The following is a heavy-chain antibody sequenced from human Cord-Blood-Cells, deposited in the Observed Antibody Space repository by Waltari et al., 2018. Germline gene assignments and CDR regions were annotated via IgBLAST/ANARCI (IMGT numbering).Heavy chain of an antibody. V-gene: IGHV1-2*04. Sequence: QVQLVQSGAEVKKPGASVKVSCKASGYTFTGYYMHWVRQAPGQGLEWMGWINPNRGGTNYAQKFQGWVTMTRDTSISTAYMELSRLRSDDTAVYYCARAKGVDEVGATNWFDPWGQGTLVTVSS. CDR2: INPNRGGT. CDR3: ARAKGVDEVGATNWFDP. CDR1: GYTFTGYY. D-gene: IGHD1-26*01. J-gene: IGHJ5*02.